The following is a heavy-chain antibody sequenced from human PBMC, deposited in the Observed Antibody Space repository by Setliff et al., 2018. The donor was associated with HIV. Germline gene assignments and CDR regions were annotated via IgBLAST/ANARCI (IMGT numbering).Heavy chain of an antibody. J-gene: IGHJ4*02. Sequence: GESLKISCKGSGYSFTSYWIGWVRQMPGKGLEWMGIIYPGDSDTNYSPSFQGHVTISADKSINTAYLQWSSLQASDTAMYYCARRASKASLDYWGQGTLVTVSS. CDR3: ARRASKASLDY. V-gene: IGHV5-51*01. CDR2: IYPGDSDT. CDR1: GYSFTSYW.